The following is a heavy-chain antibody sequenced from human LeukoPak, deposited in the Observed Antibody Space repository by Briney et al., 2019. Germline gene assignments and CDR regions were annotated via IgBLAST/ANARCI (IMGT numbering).Heavy chain of an antibody. Sequence: GGSLRLSCAASGFTFSSYAMSWVRQAPGKGLEWVSAISGSGGSTYYADPVKGRFTISRDNSKNTLYLQMNSLRAEDTAVYYCAKAFCGGDCYSGEDDAFDIWGQGTMVTVSS. D-gene: IGHD2-21*02. CDR1: GFTFSSYA. J-gene: IGHJ3*02. V-gene: IGHV3-23*01. CDR3: AKAFCGGDCYSGEDDAFDI. CDR2: ISGSGGST.